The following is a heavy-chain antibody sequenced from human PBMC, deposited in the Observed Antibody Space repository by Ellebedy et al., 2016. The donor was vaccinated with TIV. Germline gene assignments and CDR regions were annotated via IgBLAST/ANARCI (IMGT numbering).Heavy chain of an antibody. CDR1: GYTFTSYG. CDR2: ISAYNGNT. D-gene: IGHD3-9*01. J-gene: IGHJ4*02. CDR3: ARALHYDILTGYTYYFDY. V-gene: IGHV1-18*01. Sequence: ASVKVSXKASGYTFTSYGISWVRQAPGQGLEWMGWISAYNGNTNYAQKLQGRVTMTTDTSTSTAYMELRSLRSDDTAVYYCARALHYDILTGYTYYFDYWGQGTLVTVSS.